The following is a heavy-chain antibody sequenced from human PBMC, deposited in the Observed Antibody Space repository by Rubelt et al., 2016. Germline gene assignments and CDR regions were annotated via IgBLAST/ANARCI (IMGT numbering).Heavy chain of an antibody. CDR2: WYDGSNK. V-gene: IGHV3-33*01. CDR3: ARDGGSGSYLGYYYYYGMDV. J-gene: IGHJ6*02. D-gene: IGHD3-10*01. Sequence: WYDGSNKYYADSVKGRFTISRDNSKNTLYLQMNSLRAEDTAVYYCARDGGSGSYLGYYYYYGMDVWGQGTTVTVSS.